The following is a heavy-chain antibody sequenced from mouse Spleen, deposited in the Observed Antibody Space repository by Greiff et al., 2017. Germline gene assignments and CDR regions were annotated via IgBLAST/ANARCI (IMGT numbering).Heavy chain of an antibody. D-gene: IGHD2-2*01. J-gene: IGHJ4*01. CDR2: ISSGGSYT. Sequence: EVQRVESGGDLVKPGGSLKLSCAASGFTFSSYGMSWVRQTPDKRLEWVATISSGGSYTYYPDSVKGRFTISRDNAKNTLYLQMSSLKSEDTAMYYCARPLIYYGYEGYYAMDYWGQGTSVTVSS. V-gene: IGHV5-6*01. CDR1: GFTFSSYG. CDR3: ARPLIYYGYEGYYAMDY.